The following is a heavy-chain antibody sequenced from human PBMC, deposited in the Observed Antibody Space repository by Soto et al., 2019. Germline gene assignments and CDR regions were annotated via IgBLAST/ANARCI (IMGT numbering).Heavy chain of an antibody. CDR3: ARVAVATGNNWFDP. D-gene: IGHD2-2*01. CDR2: IYHSGGT. J-gene: IGHJ5*02. Sequence: QVQLQESGPGLVKPSGTLSLTCAVSGGSISSSNWWSWVRQSPGKGLEWIGEIYHSGGTNYNPSLKSRVTISIDKSKNQFSLKLSSVAAADTAVYYCARVAVATGNNWFDPWGQGTLVPVSS. CDR1: GGSISSSNW. V-gene: IGHV4-4*02.